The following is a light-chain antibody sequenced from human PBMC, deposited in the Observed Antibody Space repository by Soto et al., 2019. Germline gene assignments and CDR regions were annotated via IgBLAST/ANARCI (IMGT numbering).Light chain of an antibody. Sequence: DIQMTQSPSSVSASVGDRVTITCRASQGISSWLVWYQQKPGKAPKLLISVASSLQSGVPSRFSGSGSGTDFTLTISSLQPEDFATYYCQQANSFPLTFGGGTKVEIK. J-gene: IGKJ4*01. V-gene: IGKV1D-12*01. CDR1: QGISSW. CDR3: QQANSFPLT. CDR2: VAS.